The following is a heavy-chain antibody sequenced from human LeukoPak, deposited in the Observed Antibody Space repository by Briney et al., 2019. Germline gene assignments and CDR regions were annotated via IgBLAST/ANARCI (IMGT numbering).Heavy chain of an antibody. CDR3: ARGKMVGATAWGGLDY. J-gene: IGHJ4*02. D-gene: IGHD1-26*01. V-gene: IGHV3-20*04. CDR2: INWNGGST. Sequence: PGGSLRLSCVASGFTFDDHDMSWVRQAPGKGLEGVSNINWNGGSTGYADSVKGRFTISRDNAKNSLYLQMNSLRAEDTAFYYCARGKMVGATAWGGLDYWGQGTLVAVSS. CDR1: GFTFDDHD.